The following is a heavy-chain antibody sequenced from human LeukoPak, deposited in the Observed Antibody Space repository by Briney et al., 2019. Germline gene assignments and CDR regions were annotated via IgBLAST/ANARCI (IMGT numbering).Heavy chain of an antibody. Sequence: GASVKVSCKASGGTFSSHALAWVRQAPGQGPEWMGGIIPISGTANYAQKFQGRVTITTDESTSTAYMELSSLTSADTAVYYCARGLQYQLLKAFGYYYMDVWGEGTTVTVSS. V-gene: IGHV1-69*05. D-gene: IGHD2-2*01. CDR2: IIPISGTA. CDR1: GGTFSSHA. J-gene: IGHJ6*03. CDR3: ARGLQYQLLKAFGYYYMDV.